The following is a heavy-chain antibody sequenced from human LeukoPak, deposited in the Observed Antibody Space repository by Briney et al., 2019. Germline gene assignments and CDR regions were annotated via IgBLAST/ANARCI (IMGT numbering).Heavy chain of an antibody. Sequence: AETLSLTCTVSGVSISDCYWTWIRQPARKGLEWIGRICTSGSTDYNPSLKSRVTMSVDTSKNQFSLWLSSVTAADTATYYCARGLKYCSDGTCRSTYFDYWGQGALVAASS. V-gene: IGHV4-4*07. CDR2: ICTSGST. CDR1: GVSISDCY. D-gene: IGHD2-15*01. CDR3: ARGLKYCSDGTCRSTYFDY. J-gene: IGHJ4*02.